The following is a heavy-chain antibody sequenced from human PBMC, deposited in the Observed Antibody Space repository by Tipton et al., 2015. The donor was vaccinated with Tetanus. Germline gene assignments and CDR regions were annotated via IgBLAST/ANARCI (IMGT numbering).Heavy chain of an antibody. CDR3: ARRSVSARFDD. Sequence: LRLSCTVSGGSIRSGGFYWSWIRQRPVKGLEWIGYIYYTGNTYYNPSLKSRVTISVDTSKNQFSLKLSSVTAADTAVYYCARRSVSARFDDWGQGTLVTVSS. V-gene: IGHV4-31*02. CDR2: IYYTGNT. J-gene: IGHJ4*02. D-gene: IGHD6-6*01. CDR1: GGSIRSGGFY.